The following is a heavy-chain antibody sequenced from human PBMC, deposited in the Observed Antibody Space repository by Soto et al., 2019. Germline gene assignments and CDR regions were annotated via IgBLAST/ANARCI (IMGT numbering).Heavy chain of an antibody. Sequence: GGSLSHSCTASGFTFSSYAMSWVRPAPGKGLEWVSAISGSGGSTYYADSVKGRFTISRDNSKNTLYLQMNSLRAEDTAVYYCAKAGQTTYYDFWSGYSNWFDPWGQGTLVTVSS. CDR3: AKAGQTTYYDFWSGYSNWFDP. CDR2: ISGSGGST. V-gene: IGHV3-23*01. J-gene: IGHJ5*02. CDR1: GFTFSSYA. D-gene: IGHD3-3*01.